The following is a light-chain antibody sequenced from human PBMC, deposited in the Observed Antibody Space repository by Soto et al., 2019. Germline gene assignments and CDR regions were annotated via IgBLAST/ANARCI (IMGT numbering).Light chain of an antibody. V-gene: IGLV2-11*01. CDR3: CAFAGTSTS. J-gene: IGLJ1*01. CDR2: DVT. CDR1: SSDVGGYNY. Sequence: QSALTQPRSVSGSPGQSVTISCTGTSSDVGGYNYVSWYQQHPGKAPKLLIYDVTKRPSGVPYRFSGSKSGNTASLRISGLQPEDEADYYCCAFAGTSTSFGTGTKLTVL.